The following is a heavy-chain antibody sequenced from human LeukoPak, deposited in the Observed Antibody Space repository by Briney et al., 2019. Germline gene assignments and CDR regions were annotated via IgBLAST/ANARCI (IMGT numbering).Heavy chain of an antibody. CDR1: GFIFSGYA. Sequence: GGSLRLSCAVSGFIFSGYAMHWVRQAPGKGLEWVAVISYDGSNKYYADSVKGRFTISRDNSKNTLYLQMNSLRAEDTAVYYCASEGHYYDSSGFLGGYYFDYWGQGTLVTVSS. D-gene: IGHD3-22*01. CDR3: ASEGHYYDSSGFLGGYYFDY. V-gene: IGHV3-30-3*01. J-gene: IGHJ4*02. CDR2: ISYDGSNK.